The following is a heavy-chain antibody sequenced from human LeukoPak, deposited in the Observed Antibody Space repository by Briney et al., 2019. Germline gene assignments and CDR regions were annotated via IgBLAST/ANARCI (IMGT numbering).Heavy chain of an antibody. CDR2: TNPNSGGT. V-gene: IGHV1-2*02. D-gene: IGHD1-26*01. CDR1: GYTFTGYY. J-gene: IGHJ3*02. Sequence: VASVKVSCKASGYTFTGYYMHWVRQAPGQGLEWMGWTNPNSGGTNYAQKFQGRVTMTRDTSISTAYMELSRLRSDDTAVYYCARAGATIHAFDIWGQGTMVTVSS. CDR3: ARAGATIHAFDI.